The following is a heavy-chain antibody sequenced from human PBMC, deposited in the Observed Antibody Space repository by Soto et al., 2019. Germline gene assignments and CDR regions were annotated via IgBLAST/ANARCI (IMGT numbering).Heavy chain of an antibody. CDR2: INTKTGDT. CDR3: ARDNIGIEYGAFDY. D-gene: IGHD1-26*01. Sequence: QVQLVQSGAEVKKPGASVKVSCKASRYTFTGYYLHWVRQAPGQGLEGMGWINTKTGDTTYAHKFQGRLTLTRDTSISTAYMALGRLVSDDPAVYYCARDNIGIEYGAFDYCGQGTLVTLSS. J-gene: IGHJ4*02. V-gene: IGHV1-2*02. CDR1: RYTFTGYY.